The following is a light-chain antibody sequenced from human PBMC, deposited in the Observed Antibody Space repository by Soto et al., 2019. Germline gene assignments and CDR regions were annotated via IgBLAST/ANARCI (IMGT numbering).Light chain of an antibody. CDR2: STS. V-gene: IGKV3-20*01. CDR1: QSVDRSD. CDR3: QHFGRSPLT. Sequence: VLTQSPGTLSFSPGERATLSCRASQSVDRSDIAWYQQKPGQAPRLLIYSTSIRAAGIPDRFSVSGSGTDFSLTISRLEPEDFAVYYRQHFGRSPLTFGGGTKVEIX. J-gene: IGKJ4*01.